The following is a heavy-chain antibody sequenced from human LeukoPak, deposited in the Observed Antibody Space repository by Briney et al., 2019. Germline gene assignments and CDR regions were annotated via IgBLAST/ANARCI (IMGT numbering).Heavy chain of an antibody. D-gene: IGHD3-22*01. J-gene: IGHJ4*02. CDR3: ATDRVGYYDSSGYFSPLDY. V-gene: IGHV1-18*01. CDR2: ISAYNGNT. CDR1: GYTFTNYG. Sequence: ASVKVSCKASGYTFTNYGISWVRQAPGQGLEWMGWISAYNGNTVYAQKFQGRVTMTEDTSTDTAYMELSSLRSEDTAVYYCATDRVGYYDSSGYFSPLDYWGQGTLVTVSS.